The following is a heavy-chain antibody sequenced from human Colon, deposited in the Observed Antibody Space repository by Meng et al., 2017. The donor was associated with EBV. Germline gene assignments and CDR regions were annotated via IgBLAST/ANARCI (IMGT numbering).Heavy chain of an antibody. J-gene: IGHJ5*02. CDR2: IYYIGGT. V-gene: IGHV4-61*01. CDR3: ARVSGRSFDP. Sequence: QVTLQEPGPGLVKPSETLSLTCTVSGDSVATGRYYWSWIRQPPGKGLEWIAYIYYIGGTNYNPSLKSRLTISLDTSKNQFSLSLRSVTAADTAVYYCARVSGRSFDPWGQGTLVTVSS. CDR1: GDSVATGRYY. D-gene: IGHD3-10*01.